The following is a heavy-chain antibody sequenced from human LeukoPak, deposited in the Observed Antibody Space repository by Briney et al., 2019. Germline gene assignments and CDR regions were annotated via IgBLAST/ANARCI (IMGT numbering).Heavy chain of an antibody. Sequence: GGSLRLSCAASGFTVSSNYMSWVRQAPGKGLEWVSVIYSGGNTYYADSVKGRFTISRDNSRNTLYLQMNSLRPEDTAVYYCARAPGASFDYWGQGTLVTVSS. CDR3: ARAPGASFDY. V-gene: IGHV3-66*02. J-gene: IGHJ4*02. CDR1: GFTVSSNY. D-gene: IGHD1-26*01. CDR2: IYSGGNT.